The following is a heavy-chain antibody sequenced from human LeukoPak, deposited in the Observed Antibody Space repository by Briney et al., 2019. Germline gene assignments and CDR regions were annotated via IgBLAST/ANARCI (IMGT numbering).Heavy chain of an antibody. CDR3: ARIISSDGTGS. CDR2: VNADGGNT. J-gene: IGHJ4*02. CDR1: GFTFDNYR. D-gene: IGHD6-13*01. V-gene: IGHV3-23*01. Sequence: TGGSLRLSCAASGFTFDNYRMSWVRQAPGKGLEWVSTVNADGGNTYYADSVKGRFTISRDNSKNTLYLQMNSLRAEDTAVYYCARIISSDGTGSWGQGTLVTVSS.